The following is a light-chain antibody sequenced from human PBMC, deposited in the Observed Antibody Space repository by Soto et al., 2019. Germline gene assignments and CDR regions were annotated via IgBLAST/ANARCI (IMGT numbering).Light chain of an antibody. CDR2: KAS. CDR1: QSITGW. Sequence: DIQLTQSPSTLSASVGDRVTITCRASQSITGWLAWFQQKPGKAPKLLISKASRLESGVPSRFRGSGSGTDFTLTISGLQPEDFATYYCQQSYSTPPWTFGQGTKVDIK. J-gene: IGKJ1*01. V-gene: IGKV1-5*03. CDR3: QQSYSTPPWT.